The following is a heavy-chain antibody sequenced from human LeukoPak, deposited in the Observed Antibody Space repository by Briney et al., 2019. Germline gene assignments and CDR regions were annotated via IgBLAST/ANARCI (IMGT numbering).Heavy chain of an antibody. Sequence: GSLRLSCAASGFTFSSYSMNWVRQAPGKGLEWVSSISSSSTYIYYADSVKGRFTISRDNAKNSLYLQMNSLRAEDTAVYYCARGKYCSSTSCYPYDYWGQGTLVTVSS. CDR2: ISSSSTYI. D-gene: IGHD2-2*01. CDR3: ARGKYCSSTSCYPYDY. J-gene: IGHJ4*02. CDR1: GFTFSSYS. V-gene: IGHV3-21*04.